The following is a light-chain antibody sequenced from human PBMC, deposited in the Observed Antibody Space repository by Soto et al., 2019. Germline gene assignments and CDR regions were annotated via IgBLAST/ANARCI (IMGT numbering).Light chain of an antibody. J-gene: IGKJ2*01. CDR3: QQSLTIPYT. CDR2: AAS. CDR1: QTISTH. Sequence: DIQMTQSPSSLSASVRDRVTITCRASQTISTHLNRYQQKPGKAPKLLIYAASTLQSGVPSRFSGSGSGTDFTLTINSLQPEDFATYYCQQSLTIPYTFGQGTKLEIK. V-gene: IGKV1-39*01.